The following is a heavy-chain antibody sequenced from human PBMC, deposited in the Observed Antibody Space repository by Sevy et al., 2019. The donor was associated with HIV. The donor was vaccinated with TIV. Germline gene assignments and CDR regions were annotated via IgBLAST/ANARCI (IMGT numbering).Heavy chain of an antibody. CDR2: IRGSGGST. CDR3: AKAYGSGSPPFD. V-gene: IGHV3-23*01. J-gene: IGHJ4*02. D-gene: IGHD3-10*01. Sequence: GGSLRLSCAASGFTFSSYAMSWVRQAPGKGLEWVSAIRGSGGSTYYAASVKGRFTISRDNSKKTLDLQMNSLRAEDTAVYYCAKAYGSGSPPFDWGQGTLVTVSS. CDR1: GFTFSSYA.